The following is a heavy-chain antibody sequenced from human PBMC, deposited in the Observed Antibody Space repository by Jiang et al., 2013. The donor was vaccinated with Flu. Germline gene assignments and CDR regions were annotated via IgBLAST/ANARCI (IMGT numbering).Heavy chain of an antibody. D-gene: IGHD6-13*01. CDR3: ARHNGASAHQRSLPGNNWFDP. CDR1: GYSFTNYW. CDR2: IDPADSYS. V-gene: IGHV5-10-1*01. J-gene: IGHJ5*01. Sequence: GAEVKKPGESLRISCQGSGYSFTNYWISWVCQVPGKGLQWMGRIDPADSYSNYSPSFQGHVNISVDRSISTAFLQWSSLKASDTAIYYCARHNGASAHQRSLPGNNWFDPWGQGTLVTVSS.